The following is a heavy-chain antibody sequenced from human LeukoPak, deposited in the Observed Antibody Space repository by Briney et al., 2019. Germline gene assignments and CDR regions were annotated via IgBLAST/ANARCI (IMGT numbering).Heavy chain of an antibody. CDR2: ISSSSSSTI. V-gene: IGHV3-48*01. CDR1: GFMFNNYR. D-gene: IGHD6-13*01. J-gene: IGHJ3*02. Sequence: GGSLRLSCAASGFMFNNYRMNWVRQAPGKGLEWVSSISSSSSSTIYYADSVKGRFTISRDNSKNTLYLQMNSLRVEDTAVYYCARDYSSSWYYAFDIWGQGTMVTVSS. CDR3: ARDYSSSWYYAFDI.